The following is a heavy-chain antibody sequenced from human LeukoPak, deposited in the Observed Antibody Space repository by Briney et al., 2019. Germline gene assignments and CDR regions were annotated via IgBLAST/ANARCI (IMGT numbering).Heavy chain of an antibody. D-gene: IGHD1-14*01. J-gene: IGHJ5*02. V-gene: IGHV1-8*02. Sequence: ASVKVSCKASGYTFTSYDINWVRQATGQGLEWMGWMNPNSGNTGYAQKFQGRVTMTRNTSISTAYMELSSLRSEDTAVYHCARAGLLRKNWFDPWGQGTLVTVSS. CDR1: GYTFTSYD. CDR3: ARAGLLRKNWFDP. CDR2: MNPNSGNT.